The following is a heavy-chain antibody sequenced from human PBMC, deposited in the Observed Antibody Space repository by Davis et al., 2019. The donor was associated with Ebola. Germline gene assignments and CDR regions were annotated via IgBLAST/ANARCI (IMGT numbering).Heavy chain of an antibody. CDR2: INVGNGNT. Sequence: SVKVSCKASGYIFTNYLIHWVRQAPGQSLEWMGWINVGNGNTKYSQKFQGRVTITRVTSASTAYMELGSLTSQDTSVYYCAREGGGYGYFDYWGQGTLVTVSS. D-gene: IGHD3-22*01. CDR1: GYIFTNYL. V-gene: IGHV1-3*01. CDR3: AREGGGYGYFDY. J-gene: IGHJ4*02.